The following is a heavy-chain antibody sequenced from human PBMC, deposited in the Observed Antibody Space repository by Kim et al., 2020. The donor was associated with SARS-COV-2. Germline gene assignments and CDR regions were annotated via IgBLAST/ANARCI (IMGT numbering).Heavy chain of an antibody. D-gene: IGHD3-22*01. J-gene: IGHJ4*02. Sequence: RFTISRENSENTLYLQMNSLRAEDTAVYYCAKSSRSGGYYYYSSGYYFDYWGQGTLVTVSS. CDR3: AKSSRSGGYYYYSSGYYFDY. V-gene: IGHV3-30*02.